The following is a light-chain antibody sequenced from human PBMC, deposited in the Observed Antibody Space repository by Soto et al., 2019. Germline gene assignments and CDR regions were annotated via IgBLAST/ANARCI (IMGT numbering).Light chain of an antibody. Sequence: IQLTPSPSSLSASVGDSVTITCRASQGISRYLSWYQQKPGRAPKLLISAASTLQSGVPARFSGSGSGTDFTLSITSLQPEDFATYYCQQLNTYPVTFGGGTKVEIK. CDR2: AAS. CDR3: QQLNTYPVT. V-gene: IGKV1-9*01. J-gene: IGKJ4*01. CDR1: QGISRY.